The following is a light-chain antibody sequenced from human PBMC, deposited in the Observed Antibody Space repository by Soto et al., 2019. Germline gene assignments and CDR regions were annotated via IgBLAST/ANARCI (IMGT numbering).Light chain of an antibody. CDR1: QSVSSY. J-gene: IGKJ4*01. V-gene: IGKV3-11*01. CDR2: DAS. CDR3: QQRSNWPLLT. Sequence: EFVLTQSPATLSLSPGERATLSCRASQSVSSYLAWYQQQPGQAPRLLIYDASNRATGIPARFSGSGSGTDFTLTISSLEPEDFAVYYCQQRSNWPLLTYGGGTKAEIK.